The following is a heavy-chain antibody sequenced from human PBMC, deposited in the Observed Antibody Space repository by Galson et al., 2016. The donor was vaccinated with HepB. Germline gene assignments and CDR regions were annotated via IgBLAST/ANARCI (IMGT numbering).Heavy chain of an antibody. J-gene: IGHJ6*02. CDR2: INQGGSGR. CDR1: GFTFNSYW. CDR3: ARRLDTQGRIGGWAWGMDV. V-gene: IGHV3-7*01. D-gene: IGHD3-10*01. Sequence: SLRLSCAASGFTFNSYWMSWVRQAPGKGLEWLANINQGGSGRKYVDSVMGRFTISRDNAKNSLYLKMNSLTTEDTAGYFCARRLDTQGRIGGWAWGMDVWGQGTTVTVSS.